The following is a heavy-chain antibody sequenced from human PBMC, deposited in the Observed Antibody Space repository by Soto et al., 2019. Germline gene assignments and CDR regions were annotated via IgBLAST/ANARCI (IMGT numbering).Heavy chain of an antibody. CDR2: IYHSGST. J-gene: IGHJ6*02. CDR1: SGSISSSNW. D-gene: IGHD1-26*01. CDR3: ARDSNGGSSSTGMDV. V-gene: IGHV4-4*02. Sequence: SETLSLTCAVSSGSISSSNWWCWFRQPPGKGLEWIGEIYHSGSTNYNPSLKSRVTISVDTSKNQFSLKLSSVTAADTAVYYCARDSNGGSSSTGMDVWGQGTTVTVSS.